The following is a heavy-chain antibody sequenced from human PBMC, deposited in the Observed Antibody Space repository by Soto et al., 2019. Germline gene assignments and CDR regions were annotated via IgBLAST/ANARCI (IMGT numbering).Heavy chain of an antibody. Sequence: GESLKISCKGSGYSFTSYWIGWVRQMPGKGLEWMGIIYPGDSDTRYSPSFQGQVTISADKSISTAYLQWSSLKASDTAMYYCARWGAYDFWSGYYTNYYYGMDVWGQGTTVTVYS. CDR1: GYSFTSYW. CDR3: ARWGAYDFWSGYYTNYYYGMDV. D-gene: IGHD3-3*01. CDR2: IYPGDSDT. V-gene: IGHV5-51*01. J-gene: IGHJ6*02.